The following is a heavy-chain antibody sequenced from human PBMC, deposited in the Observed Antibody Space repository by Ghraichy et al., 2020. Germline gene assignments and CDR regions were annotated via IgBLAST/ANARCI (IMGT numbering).Heavy chain of an antibody. V-gene: IGHV4-34*01. D-gene: IGHD1-26*01. CDR2: INHSGST. CDR3: AREIGRGDFDY. J-gene: IGHJ4*02. Sequence: SETLSLTCAVYGGSFSGYYWSWIRQPPGKGLEWIGEINHSGSTNYNPSLKSRVTISVDTSKNQFSLKLSSVTAADTAVYYCAREIGRGDFDYWGQGTLVTVSS. CDR1: GGSFSGYY.